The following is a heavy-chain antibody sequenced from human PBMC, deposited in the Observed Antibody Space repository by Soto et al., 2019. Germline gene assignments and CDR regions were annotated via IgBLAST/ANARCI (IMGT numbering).Heavy chain of an antibody. Sequence: SQTLSLTCAISGDSVSSNSGTWSWIRQSPSRGLEWLGRTFYRSKWYSDYAVSLRGRITINSDTSKNQFSLQLNSVTPEDTAIYFCARDGGGYSTSFAMDVWGQGTPVTVYS. J-gene: IGHJ6*02. CDR3: ARDGGGYSTSFAMDV. V-gene: IGHV6-1*01. CDR1: GDSVSSNSGT. CDR2: TFYRSKWYS. D-gene: IGHD6-6*01.